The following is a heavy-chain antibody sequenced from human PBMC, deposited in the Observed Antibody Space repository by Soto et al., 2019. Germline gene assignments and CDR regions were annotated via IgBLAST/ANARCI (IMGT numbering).Heavy chain of an antibody. D-gene: IGHD2-8*01. CDR1: GFTFSSYS. CDR3: ARDHPLMVYAHSYYYYGMDV. J-gene: IGHJ6*02. CDR2: ISSSSSYI. V-gene: IGHV3-21*01. Sequence: EVQLVESGGGLVKPGGSLRLSCAASGFTFSSYSMNWVRQAPGKGLEWVSSISSSSSYIYYADSVKGRFTISRDNAKNSLYLQMNSLRAEDTAVYYCARDHPLMVYAHSYYYYGMDVWGQGTTVTVSS.